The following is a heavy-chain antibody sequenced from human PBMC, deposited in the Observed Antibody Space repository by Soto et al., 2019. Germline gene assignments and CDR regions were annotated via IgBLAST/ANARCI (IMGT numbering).Heavy chain of an antibody. CDR3: ARNCSSTSCYSCRWFDP. Sequence: GASVKVSCKASGYTFTSYGISWVRQAPGQGLEWMGWISAYNGNTNYAQKLHGRVTMTTDTSTSTAYMELRSLRSDDTAVYYCARNCSSTSCYSCRWFDPWGQGTLVTVSS. CDR1: GYTFTSYG. D-gene: IGHD2-2*01. J-gene: IGHJ5*02. V-gene: IGHV1-18*01. CDR2: ISAYNGNT.